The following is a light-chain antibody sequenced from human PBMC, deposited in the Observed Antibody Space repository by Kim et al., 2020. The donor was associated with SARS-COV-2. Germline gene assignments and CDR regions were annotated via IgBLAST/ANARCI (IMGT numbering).Light chain of an antibody. V-gene: IGKV1-5*03. Sequence: ASVGDRVPITCRASQSISSWLAWYQQQPGKAPNLLIYKASSLKSVVPSRFSGSGSGTEFTLKIASLQPDDLATYYCQQYSDSARTFGQGTKVDIK. CDR1: QSISSW. J-gene: IGKJ1*01. CDR3: QQYSDSART. CDR2: KAS.